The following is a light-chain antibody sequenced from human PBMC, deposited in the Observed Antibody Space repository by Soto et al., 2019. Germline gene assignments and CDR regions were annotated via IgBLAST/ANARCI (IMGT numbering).Light chain of an antibody. CDR1: QSVSSD. CDR3: QQYNNWPLT. Sequence: ERVVTPTPTPLAVSPGERGTLFCRARQSVSSDLAWYQQKPGQVPRLLIYGAFNRATGVPARFSGSGSGTEFTLTISSLQSEDFAVYYCQQYNNWPLTFGGGTKVEI. J-gene: IGKJ4*01. CDR2: GAF. V-gene: IGKV3-15*01.